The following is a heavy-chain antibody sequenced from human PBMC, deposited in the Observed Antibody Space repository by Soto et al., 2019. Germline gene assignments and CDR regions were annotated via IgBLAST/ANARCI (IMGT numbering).Heavy chain of an antibody. Sequence: DVQLLESGGGLVQPGGSVRLSCAASGFTFSSYAMSWVRQAPGKGLEWVSAISGNGADTSYADSVRGRFTISRDNSKDTLFLQMNSLRADDTAVYYCARLPKGSVVTGWGQGTLVTVSS. CDR2: ISGNGADT. V-gene: IGHV3-23*01. D-gene: IGHD2-21*02. CDR1: GFTFSSYA. CDR3: ARLPKGSVVTG. J-gene: IGHJ4*02.